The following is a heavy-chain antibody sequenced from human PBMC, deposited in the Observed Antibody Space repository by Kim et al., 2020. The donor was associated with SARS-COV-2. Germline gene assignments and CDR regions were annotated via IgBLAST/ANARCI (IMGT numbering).Heavy chain of an antibody. D-gene: IGHD3-22*01. CDR3: ARDYYDSSGYSNYCMDV. V-gene: IGHV3-30*01. Sequence: MKGRFTLSRDNSRNTRYLEMNILRAEDTAVYYCARDYYDSSGYSNYCMDVWGQGTTVTVSS. J-gene: IGHJ6*02.